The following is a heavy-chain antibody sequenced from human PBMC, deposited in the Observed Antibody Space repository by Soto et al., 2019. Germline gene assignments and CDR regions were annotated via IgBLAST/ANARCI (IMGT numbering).Heavy chain of an antibody. CDR1: GGTFSSYA. CDR3: AREGVVVVPAAMERPDSYYFDY. J-gene: IGHJ4*02. V-gene: IGHV1-69*13. CDR2: IIPIFGTA. Sequence: SVKVSCKASGGTFSSYAISWVRQAPGQGLEWMGGIIPIFGTANYAQKFQGRVTITADESTSTAYMELSSLRSEDTAVYYCAREGVVVVPAAMERPDSYYFDYWGQGTLVTVS. D-gene: IGHD2-2*01.